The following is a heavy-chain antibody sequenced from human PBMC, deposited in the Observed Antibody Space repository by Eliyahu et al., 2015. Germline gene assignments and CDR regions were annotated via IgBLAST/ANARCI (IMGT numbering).Heavy chain of an antibody. J-gene: IGHJ6*02. CDR3: ARDGFDSPVGHYYNGMDV. D-gene: IGHD3-9*01. V-gene: IGHV4-4*07. CDR2: IYPTGST. CDR1: GSPITSYY. Sequence: QVQVQESGPGLVEPSETLSLSCSVSGSPITSYYWSWLRQPAGKGLEWXGRIYPTGSTQYSPSLESRVTLSLDMSTNQISLRLTSVTAADTAVYYCARDGFDSPVGHYYNGMDVWGQGTRVTVSS.